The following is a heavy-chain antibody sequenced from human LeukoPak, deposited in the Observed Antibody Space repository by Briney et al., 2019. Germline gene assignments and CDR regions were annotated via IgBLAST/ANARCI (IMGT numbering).Heavy chain of an antibody. D-gene: IGHD3-10*01. CDR2: ISSSSSYI. Sequence: GGSLRLSCAASGFTFSSYSMNWVRQAPGKGLEWVSSISSSSSYIYYADSVRGRFTISRGNAKNSLYLQMNSLRAEDTAVYYCARDVEHYGSGSYYLDYYYGMDVWGKGTTVPVSS. J-gene: IGHJ6*04. CDR1: GFTFSSYS. CDR3: ARDVEHYGSGSYYLDYYYGMDV. V-gene: IGHV3-21*01.